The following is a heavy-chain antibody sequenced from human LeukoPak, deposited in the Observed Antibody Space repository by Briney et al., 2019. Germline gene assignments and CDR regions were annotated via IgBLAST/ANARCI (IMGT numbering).Heavy chain of an antibody. CDR2: IYPSGDS. CDR3: ARGYERNGYQSRGFDY. CDR1: GGSISSGSFY. V-gene: IGHV4-61*02. J-gene: IGHJ4*02. Sequence: SETLSLTCTVSGGSISSGSFYWSWIRQTAGKGLAWIGRIYPSGDSQYSPSFRSRATISLDTRNQFSLKLSSVTAADTAVYFCARGYERNGYQSRGFDYWGQGALVNVSS. D-gene: IGHD3-22*01.